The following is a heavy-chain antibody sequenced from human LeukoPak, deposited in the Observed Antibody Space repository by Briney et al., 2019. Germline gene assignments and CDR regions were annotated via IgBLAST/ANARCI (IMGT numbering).Heavy chain of an antibody. D-gene: IGHD3-16*02. V-gene: IGHV1-18*04. Sequence: ASVKVFCKASGYTFTGYYMHWVRQAPGQGLEWMGWIVVYDGDANYAQKFQGRVTMTTDTSTNTAYMELRSLRSDDTAVYYCAVIRLGDLSLIDYWGQGTLVAVST. J-gene: IGHJ4*02. CDR3: AVIRLGDLSLIDY. CDR1: GYTFTGYY. CDR2: IVVYDGDA.